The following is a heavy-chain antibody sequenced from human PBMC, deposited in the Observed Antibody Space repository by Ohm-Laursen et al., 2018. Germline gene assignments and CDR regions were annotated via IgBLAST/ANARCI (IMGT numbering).Heavy chain of an antibody. J-gene: IGHJ4*02. CDR3: AKMVGAWDFFDY. CDR1: GATISGYW. V-gene: IGHV3-9*01. Sequence: SLRLSCSAPGATISGYWMHWVRQTPGKGLEWVSGITWNSGTITYADSVKGRFTISRDNAKNSLYLQMNSLRAEDTALYYCAKMVGAWDFFDYWGQGTLVTVSS. CDR2: ITWNSGTI. D-gene: IGHD1-26*01.